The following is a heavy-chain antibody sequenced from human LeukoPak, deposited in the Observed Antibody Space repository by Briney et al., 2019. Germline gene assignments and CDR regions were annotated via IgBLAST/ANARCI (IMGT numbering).Heavy chain of an antibody. Sequence: GGSLRLSCAASGFTFSSYWMHWVRQAPGKGLVWVSRINSDGSSTSYADSVKGRFTISRDNSKNTLYLQMNSLRADDTAVYYCARAYYYDSSGYPYFDYWGQGTLVTVSS. D-gene: IGHD3-22*01. V-gene: IGHV3-74*01. CDR2: INSDGSST. CDR3: ARAYYYDSSGYPYFDY. CDR1: GFTFSSYW. J-gene: IGHJ4*02.